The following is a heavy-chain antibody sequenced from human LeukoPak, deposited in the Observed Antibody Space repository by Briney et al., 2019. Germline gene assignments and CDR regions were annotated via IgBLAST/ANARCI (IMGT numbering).Heavy chain of an antibody. J-gene: IGHJ4*02. D-gene: IGHD3-10*01. CDR3: TGNYYGSGSYADFDY. Sequence: GGSLRLSCAASGFTFSGSALHWVRQASGKGLEWVGCIRSTANGYATAYAASVKGRFTISRDDSKNTAYLQMDSLKTEDTAVYYCTGNYYGSGSYADFDYWGQGTLVAVSS. V-gene: IGHV3-73*01. CDR2: IRSTANGYAT. CDR1: GFTFSGSA.